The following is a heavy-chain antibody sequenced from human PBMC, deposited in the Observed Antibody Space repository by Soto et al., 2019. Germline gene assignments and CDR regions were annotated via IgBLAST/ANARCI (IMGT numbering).Heavy chain of an antibody. D-gene: IGHD6-19*01. CDR3: ARRVVAGDIDY. Sequence: PSETLSLTCTVSGGSISSSSYYWGWSRQPPGKGLEWIGSIYYSGRTYYNPSLKSRVTISVDTSKNQFSLKLISVTAADTAVYYCARRVVAGDIDYWGQGTLVTVSS. V-gene: IGHV4-39*01. J-gene: IGHJ4*02. CDR1: GGSISSSSYY. CDR2: IYYSGRT.